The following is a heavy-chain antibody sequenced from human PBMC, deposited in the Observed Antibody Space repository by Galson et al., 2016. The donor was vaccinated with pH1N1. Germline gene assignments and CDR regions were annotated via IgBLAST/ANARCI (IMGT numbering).Heavy chain of an antibody. CDR1: GFTFDDYA. D-gene: IGHD3-3*01. CDR2: ISRNSGSI. J-gene: IGHJ4*02. Sequence: SLRLSCAASGFTFDDYAMHWVRQAPGKGLEWVSGISRNSGSIGYADSVKGRFTISRDNAKNSLYLQMNSLRAEDTALYYCAKDTGFLHNYFDYWGQGTLVTVSS. CDR3: AKDTGFLHNYFDY. V-gene: IGHV3-9*01.